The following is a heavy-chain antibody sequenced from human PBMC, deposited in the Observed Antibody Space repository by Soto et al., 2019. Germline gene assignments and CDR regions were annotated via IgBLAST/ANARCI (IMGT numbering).Heavy chain of an antibody. D-gene: IGHD3-22*01. CDR3: ARHYDSSGYYYRGLDY. V-gene: IGHV1-69*12. CDR1: GGTFSSYA. Sequence: QVQLVQSGAEVKKPGSSVKVSCKASGGTFSSYAISWVRQAPGQGLEWMGGIIPIFGTADYAQKFQGRVTITADESTSTGNMELSSLRSEDTAVYYCARHYDSSGYYYRGLDYWGKGTLVTVSS. J-gene: IGHJ4*02. CDR2: IIPIFGTA.